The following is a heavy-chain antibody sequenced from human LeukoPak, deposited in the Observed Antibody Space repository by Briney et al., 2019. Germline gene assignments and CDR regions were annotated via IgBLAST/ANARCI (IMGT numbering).Heavy chain of an antibody. J-gene: IGHJ4*02. CDR3: ARDQRYCSGGSCYSKPADY. CDR1: GGSISSGSYY. D-gene: IGHD2-15*01. Sequence: SETLSLTCTVSGGSISSGSYYWSWIRQPAGKGLEWIGRIYTSGSTNYNPSLKSRVTISVDTSKNQFSLKLSSVTAADTAVYNCARDQRYCSGGSCYSKPADYWGQGTLVTVSS. V-gene: IGHV4-61*02. CDR2: IYTSGST.